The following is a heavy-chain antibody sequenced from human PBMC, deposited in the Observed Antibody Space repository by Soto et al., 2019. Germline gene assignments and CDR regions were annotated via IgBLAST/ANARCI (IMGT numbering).Heavy chain of an antibody. CDR2: IYYSGST. CDR3: AREGRGYYGSGSYYHYYYGMDV. Sequence: PTETLSLTFTVSGGSISSCDYYWNWIRQPPGKGLEWIGYIYYSGSTYYNPSLKSRVTISVDTSKNQFSLKLSSVTAADTAVYYCAREGRGYYGSGSYYHYYYGMDVWGQGTTVTVSS. CDR1: GGSISSCDYY. V-gene: IGHV4-30-4*01. J-gene: IGHJ6*02. D-gene: IGHD3-10*01.